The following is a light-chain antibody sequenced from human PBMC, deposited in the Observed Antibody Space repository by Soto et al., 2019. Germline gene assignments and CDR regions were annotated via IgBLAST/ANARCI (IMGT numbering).Light chain of an antibody. J-gene: IGKJ1*01. CDR3: QQYNNWPTWT. Sequence: EIVMTQSPATLSVSPGERATLSCRASQSVSSNLARYQQKPGQAPRLLIYGASTRATGIPARLSGSGSGTEFTLTISSLPSEDFAVYYCQQYNNWPTWTFGQGTKVEIK. CDR1: QSVSSN. V-gene: IGKV3-15*01. CDR2: GAS.